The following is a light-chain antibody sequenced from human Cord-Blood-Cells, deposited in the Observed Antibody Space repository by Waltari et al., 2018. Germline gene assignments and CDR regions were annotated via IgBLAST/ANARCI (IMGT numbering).Light chain of an antibody. Sequence: QSALTQPASVSGSPGQSITISCTRTSSEVGGYNYVSWYQQHPGKAPKLMIYYVSKRPSGLSDRFPGSNSGNTASLTISGLQAEDEADYYCSSYTSSSTLVFGGGTKLTVL. V-gene: IGLV2-14*01. CDR2: YVS. CDR1: SSEVGGYNY. CDR3: SSYTSSSTLV. J-gene: IGLJ2*01.